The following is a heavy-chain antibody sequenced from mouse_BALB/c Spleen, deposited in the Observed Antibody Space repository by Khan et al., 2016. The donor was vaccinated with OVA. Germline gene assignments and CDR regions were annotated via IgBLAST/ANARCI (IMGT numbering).Heavy chain of an antibody. Sequence: QIQLVQSGPGLVAPSQSLSITCTVSGFSLTSYGVHWVRQPPGKGLEWVGVIWAGGSTNYNSALVSRLCISKDNSKSQVVLKMNSLQTDDTAMYYCARLEDIWGQGTTLTVS. D-gene: IGHD1-3*01. CDR1: GFSLTSYG. CDR3: ARLEDI. CDR2: IWAGGST. J-gene: IGHJ2*01. V-gene: IGHV2-9*02.